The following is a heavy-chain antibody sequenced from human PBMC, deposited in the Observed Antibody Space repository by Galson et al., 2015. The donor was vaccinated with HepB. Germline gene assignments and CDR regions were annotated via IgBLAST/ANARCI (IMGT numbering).Heavy chain of an antibody. Sequence: QSGAEVKKPGDSLRISCKASGYMFTKYYVAWVRQMPGKGLEWMGRIDPSDSSTNYRPSLEGQVTFPVDKTLSTAYLQWSSLKASDTAIYFCARQAGTIWYSLGKWFGPWGQGTLVTGSS. CDR2: IDPSDSST. D-gene: IGHD2-8*01. V-gene: IGHV5-10-1*04. J-gene: IGHJ5*02. CDR1: GYMFTKYY. CDR3: ARQAGTIWYSLGKWFGP.